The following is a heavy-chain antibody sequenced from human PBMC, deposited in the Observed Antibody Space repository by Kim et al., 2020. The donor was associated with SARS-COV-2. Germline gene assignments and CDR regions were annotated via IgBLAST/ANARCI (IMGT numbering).Heavy chain of an antibody. D-gene: IGHD3-3*01. CDR1: GYSFTSYW. CDR2: IYPGDSDT. J-gene: IGHJ5*02. Sequence: GESLKISCKGSGYSFTSYWIGWVRQMPGKGLEWMGIIYPGDSDTRYSPSFQGQVTISADKSISTAYLQWSSLKASDTAMYYCARRGIFGVVHEDWFDPWGQGTLVTVSS. CDR3: ARRGIFGVVHEDWFDP. V-gene: IGHV5-51*01.